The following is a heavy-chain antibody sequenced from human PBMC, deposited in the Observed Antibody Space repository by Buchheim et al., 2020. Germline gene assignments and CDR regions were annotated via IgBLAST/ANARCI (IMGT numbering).Heavy chain of an antibody. CDR3: ARELGQQLGGLTKNRAFDP. Sequence: QVQLQQWGAGLLKPSETLSLTCAVYGGSFSGYYWSWIRQPPGKGLEWIGEINHSGSTNYNPSLKSRVTISVDTSKNQFSLKLSSVTAADTAVYYCARELGQQLGGLTKNRAFDPWGQGTL. CDR1: GGSFSGYY. J-gene: IGHJ5*02. CDR2: INHSGST. V-gene: IGHV4-34*01. D-gene: IGHD6-13*01.